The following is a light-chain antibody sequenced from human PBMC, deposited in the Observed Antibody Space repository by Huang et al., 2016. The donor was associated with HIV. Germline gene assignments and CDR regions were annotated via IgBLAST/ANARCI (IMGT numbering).Light chain of an antibody. CDR3: QQTHSTLGT. CDR2: AAS. V-gene: IGKV1-39*01. Sequence: DIQMTQSPPSLSASVGDRVTITCRASQSISTYLNWYQQKPGKAPNLLIYAASSLQSGVPSRFSGSGSGTDFTLTISSLQPEDFATYYCQQTHSTLGTFGQGTKVETK. J-gene: IGKJ2*01. CDR1: QSISTY.